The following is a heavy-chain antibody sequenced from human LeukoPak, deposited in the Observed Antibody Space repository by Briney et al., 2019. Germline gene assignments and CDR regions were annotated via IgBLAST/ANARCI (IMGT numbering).Heavy chain of an antibody. D-gene: IGHD2-2*02. J-gene: IGHJ4*02. Sequence: GGSLRLSCAASGFTFSDYYMSWIRQAPGKGLEWVSYISSSGSTIYYADSVKGRFTISRDNAKNSLYLQMNSLRAEDTAVYYCASGGYCSSTSCYIDYWGQGTLVTVSS. CDR1: GFTFSDYY. CDR3: ASGGYCSSTSCYIDY. V-gene: IGHV3-11*04. CDR2: ISSSGSTI.